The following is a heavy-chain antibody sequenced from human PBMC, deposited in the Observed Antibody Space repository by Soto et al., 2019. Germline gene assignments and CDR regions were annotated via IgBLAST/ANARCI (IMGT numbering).Heavy chain of an antibody. CDR3: ARDTETLGPRANDALDI. CDR1: GYTFSTYT. CDR2: INAGSGNT. J-gene: IGHJ3*02. D-gene: IGHD3-3*02. Sequence: QAQLVQSGAEMKKPGASVKVSCKAAGYTFSTYTMNWVRQAPGQSLEWMGWINAGSGNTKYSQNFQGRVSITRDTSASTVYMELTGLKSEDTAVYYCARDTETLGPRANDALDIWVQGTTVTVSS. V-gene: IGHV1-3*01.